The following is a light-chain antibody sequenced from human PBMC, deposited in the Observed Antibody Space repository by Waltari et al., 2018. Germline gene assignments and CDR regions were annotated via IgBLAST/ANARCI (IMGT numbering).Light chain of an antibody. CDR1: VLANKN. J-gene: IGLJ2*01. V-gene: IGLV3-27*01. Sequence: SFELTQTSSLSVSPGQTVRISCSGDVLANKNARWFQQKPGQAPVLIIFRDTERPSGIPERFSGSSSGTTATLIIRGAQVEDEGDYYCYAAADNNLGVFGGGTKVTVL. CDR2: RDT. CDR3: YAAADNNLGV.